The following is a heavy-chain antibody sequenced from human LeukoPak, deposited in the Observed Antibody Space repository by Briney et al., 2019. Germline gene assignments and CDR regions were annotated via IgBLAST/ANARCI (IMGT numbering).Heavy chain of an antibody. D-gene: IGHD1-1*01. V-gene: IGHV1-2*02. CDR2: INPNSGDT. J-gene: IGHJ4*02. CDR3: ARDRHWNQGNFDY. CDR1: GYTITGYY. Sequence: ASVKVSCKASGYTITGYYIHWVRQAPGQGLEWIGWINPNSGDTNYAQKFQGRVTMTRDTSINTAFMEVSRLRSDDTAVYYCARDRHWNQGNFDYWGQGTLVTVSS.